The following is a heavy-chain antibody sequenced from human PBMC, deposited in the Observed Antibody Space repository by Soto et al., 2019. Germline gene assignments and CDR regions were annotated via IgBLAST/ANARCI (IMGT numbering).Heavy chain of an antibody. CDR2: IWYDGSNK. Sequence: LRLSCAASGFTFSSYGMHLVRQAPGKGLEWVAVIWYDGSNKYYADSVKGRFTISRDNSKNTLYLQMNGLRAEDTAVYYCARDHTTFNYYSYGMDVWGQGTTVTVSS. D-gene: IGHD1-26*01. V-gene: IGHV3-33*01. CDR1: GFTFSSYG. CDR3: ARDHTTFNYYSYGMDV. J-gene: IGHJ6*02.